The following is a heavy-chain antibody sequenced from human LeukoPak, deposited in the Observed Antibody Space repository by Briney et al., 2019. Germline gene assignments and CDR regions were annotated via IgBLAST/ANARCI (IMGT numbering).Heavy chain of an antibody. CDR1: GFTFSSYS. CDR2: ISSSSSYI. CDR3: ARTSIAGYSSGWYHDY. Sequence: PGGSLRLSCAASGFTFSSYSMNWVRQAPGKGLEWVSSISSSSSYIYYADSVKGRFTISRDNAKNSLYLQMNSLRAEDTAVYYCARTSIAGYSSGWYHDYWGQGTLVTVSS. V-gene: IGHV3-21*01. J-gene: IGHJ4*02. D-gene: IGHD6-19*01.